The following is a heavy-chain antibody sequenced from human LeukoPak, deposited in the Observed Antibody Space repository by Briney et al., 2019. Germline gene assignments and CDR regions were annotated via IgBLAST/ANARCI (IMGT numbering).Heavy chain of an antibody. CDR1: GFTFSSYA. D-gene: IGHD3-10*01. Sequence: GGSLRLSCAASGFTFSSYAMSWVRQMPGKGLEWMGVIYPGDSDTIYSPSFQGQVTISADNSVNTMYLQWSSLKASDTAMYYCARRYYYGSGSHYFDEWGQGTLVTVSS. CDR3: ARRYYYGSGSHYFDE. V-gene: IGHV5-51*01. J-gene: IGHJ4*02. CDR2: IYPGDSDT.